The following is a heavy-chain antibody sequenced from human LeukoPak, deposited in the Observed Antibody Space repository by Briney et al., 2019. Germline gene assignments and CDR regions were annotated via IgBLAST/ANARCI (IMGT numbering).Heavy chain of an antibody. J-gene: IGHJ6*03. V-gene: IGHV3-7*01. CDR1: GFTFSSYW. D-gene: IGHD5-12*01. Sequence: PGGSLRLSCAASGFTFSSYWMSWVRQAPGKGLEWVANIKQDGSEKYYVDSVKGRFTISRDNAKNSLYLQMNSLRAEDTAVYYCASQVYSGYDVDYYYMDVWGKGTTVIISS. CDR2: IKQDGSEK. CDR3: ASQVYSGYDVDYYYMDV.